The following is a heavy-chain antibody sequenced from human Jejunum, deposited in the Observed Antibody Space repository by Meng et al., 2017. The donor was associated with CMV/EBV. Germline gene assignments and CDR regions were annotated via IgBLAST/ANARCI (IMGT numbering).Heavy chain of an antibody. CDR2: IKEDGSER. CDR1: GFTFDNYW. CDR3: VRGGSSGTLKYFDY. J-gene: IGHJ4*02. D-gene: IGHD3-3*01. V-gene: IGHV3-7*01. Sequence: GFTFDNYWMTWVRQAPGNGLEWVANIKEDGSERNYVDSVKGRFTISRDNVKNSLYLLMESLRADDTAIYYCVRGGSSGTLKYFDYWGQGALVTVSS.